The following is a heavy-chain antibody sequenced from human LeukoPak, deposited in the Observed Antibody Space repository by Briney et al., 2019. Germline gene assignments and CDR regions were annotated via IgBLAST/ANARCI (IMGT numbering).Heavy chain of an antibody. CDR1: GYSISSGYY. CDR2: IYHSGST. CDR3: ARDLIVVVPAAMAFDI. D-gene: IGHD2-2*01. V-gene: IGHV4-38-2*02. Sequence: SETLSLTCTVSGYSISSGYYWGWIRQPPGKGLEWIGSIYHSGSTYYNPSLKSRVTMSVDTSKNQFSLKLSSVTAADTAVYYCARDLIVVVPAAMAFDIWGQGTMVTVSS. J-gene: IGHJ3*02.